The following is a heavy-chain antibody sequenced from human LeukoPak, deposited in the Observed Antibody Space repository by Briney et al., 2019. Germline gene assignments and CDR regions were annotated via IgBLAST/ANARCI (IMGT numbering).Heavy chain of an antibody. CDR3: ARVFDSGSQAYFYYMDV. D-gene: IGHD3-10*01. CDR2: IYSSGST. Sequence: SETLSLTCTVSGGSISHYYWSWIRQPPGKGLEWIGYIYSSGSTNYNPSLKSRVTMSVDTSKNQFSLKVSSVTAADTAVYYCARVFDSGSQAYFYYMDVWGKGTTVTIFS. J-gene: IGHJ6*03. CDR1: GGSISHYY. V-gene: IGHV4-59*01.